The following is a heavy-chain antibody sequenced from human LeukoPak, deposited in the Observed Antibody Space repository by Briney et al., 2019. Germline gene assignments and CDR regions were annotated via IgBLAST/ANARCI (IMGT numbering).Heavy chain of an antibody. D-gene: IGHD3-9*01. CDR3: ARRYYDILTGYLHFDY. J-gene: IGHJ4*02. CDR1: GFTFSSYS. V-gene: IGHV3-21*01. Sequence: PGGSLRLSCAASGFTFSSYSMNWVRQAPGKGLEWVSSISSSSSYIYYADSVKGRFTISRDSAKNSLYLQMNSLRAEDTAVYYCARRYYDILTGYLHFDYWGQGTLVTVSS. CDR2: ISSSSSYI.